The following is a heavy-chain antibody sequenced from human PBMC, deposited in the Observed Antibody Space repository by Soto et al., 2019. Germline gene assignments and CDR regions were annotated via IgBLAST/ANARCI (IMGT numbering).Heavy chain of an antibody. CDR2: ISYTGRT. D-gene: IGHD3-3*01. CDR1: GGSVSSGGYY. J-gene: IGHJ4*02. V-gene: IGHV4-61*08. CDR3: ARDFDSFDY. Sequence: ASETLSLTCTVSGGSVSSGGYYWSWIRQPPGKGLEWVGHISYTGRTNYDPSLKSRVTISVETSKNQFSLELTSVTAADTAVYYCARDFDSFDYWGQGTLVTVSS.